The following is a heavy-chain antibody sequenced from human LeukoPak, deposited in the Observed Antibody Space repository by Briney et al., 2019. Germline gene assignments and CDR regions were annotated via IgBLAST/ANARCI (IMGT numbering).Heavy chain of an antibody. V-gene: IGHV1-2*02. J-gene: IGHJ1*01. CDR1: GYTFTGYY. CDR2: INPNSGGT. CDR3: ARDGPRGAEYFQH. D-gene: IGHD5-12*01. Sequence: ASVKVSCKASGYTFTGYYMHWVRQAPGQGLEWMGWINPNSGGTNYAQKFQGRVTMTRDTSISTAYMELRSLRSDDTAVYYCARDGPRGAEYFQHWGQGTLVTVSS.